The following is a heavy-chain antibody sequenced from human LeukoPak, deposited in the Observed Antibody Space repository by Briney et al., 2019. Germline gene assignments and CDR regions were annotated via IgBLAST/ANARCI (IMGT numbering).Heavy chain of an antibody. V-gene: IGHV3-66*01. D-gene: IGHD5-24*01. CDR1: GFIVSYTY. J-gene: IGHJ4*02. CDR3: ARARREGSNSE. Sequence: GGSLRLSCAASGFIVSYTYLSWVRQAPGKGLEWVSVIYSGGGTYYADSVKGRFTISRDNSKNTLYLQMNSLRPDDTAVYYCARARREGSNSEWGQGTLVTVSS. CDR2: IYSGGGT.